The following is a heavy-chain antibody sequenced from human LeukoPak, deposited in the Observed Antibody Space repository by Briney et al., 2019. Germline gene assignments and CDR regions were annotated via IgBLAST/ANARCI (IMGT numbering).Heavy chain of an antibody. CDR1: GYTVSSNS. Sequence: GGSLRLSCAPSGYTVSSNSVSWIRQSPGKGLEWVSAVYYGGSTVYADSVKGRFTSSRDISKNTWNLQMNSLRAEDTAVYYCARVAKDCGGDCFVDSWGQGTQVTVSS. V-gene: IGHV3-66*01. CDR2: VYYGGST. CDR3: ARVAKDCGGDCFVDS. J-gene: IGHJ4*02. D-gene: IGHD2-21*01.